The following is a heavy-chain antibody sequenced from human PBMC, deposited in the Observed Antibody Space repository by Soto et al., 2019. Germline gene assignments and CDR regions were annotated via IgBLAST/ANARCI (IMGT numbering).Heavy chain of an antibody. D-gene: IGHD1-20*01. CDR1: GFTFSSSD. CDR3: ARQGITGTIFDY. Sequence: VGSLRLSCAASGFTFSSSDMHWVRQAPGKGLEWVAVISYDGNDKYYVDSVKGRFTISRDNSKNTLYLQMNSLRAEDTAVYYCARQGITGTIFDYWGQGTLVTVSS. CDR2: ISYDGNDK. V-gene: IGHV3-30*03. J-gene: IGHJ4*02.